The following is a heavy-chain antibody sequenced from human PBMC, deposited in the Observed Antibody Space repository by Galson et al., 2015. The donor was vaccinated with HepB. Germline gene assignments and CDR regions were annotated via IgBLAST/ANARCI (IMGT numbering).Heavy chain of an antibody. CDR2: INPSGGST. J-gene: IGHJ5*02. CDR3: ARDEFTGYCSSTSCYKGRHGWFDP. V-gene: IGHV1-46*03. CDR1: GYTFTSYY. D-gene: IGHD2-2*02. Sequence: SVKVSCKASGYTFTSYYMHWVRQAPGQGLEWMGIINPSGGSTSYAQKFQGRVTMTRDTSTSTVYMELSSLRSEDTAVYYCARDEFTGYCSSTSCYKGRHGWFDPWGQGTLVTVSS.